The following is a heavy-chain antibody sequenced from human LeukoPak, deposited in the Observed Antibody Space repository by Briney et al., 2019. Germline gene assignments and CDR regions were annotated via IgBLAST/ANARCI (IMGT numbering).Heavy chain of an antibody. D-gene: IGHD4-17*01. CDR1: ADSFSSHY. J-gene: IGHJ3*02. CDR3: ARDLVTVTKGFDI. V-gene: IGHV4-59*11. CDR2: ISYIGYT. Sequence: SETLSLTCAVSADSFSSHYWTWIRQPPGKGLEWIGYISYIGYTNYNPSLKSRVTISIDTSKNQFSLKLSSVTAADTAVYYCARDLVTVTKGFDIWGQGTMVSLSS.